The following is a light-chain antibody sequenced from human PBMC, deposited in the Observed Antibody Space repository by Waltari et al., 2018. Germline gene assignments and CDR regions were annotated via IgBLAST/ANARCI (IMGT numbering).Light chain of an antibody. J-gene: IGLJ3*02. V-gene: IGLV2-18*01. Sequence: QSALTQPPSVSGSPGQSVTISCTGTSSDFGSYNRVSWYQLPPGTAPKLIIFDVSYRPSGVPERFSGSKSGNTASLTISGLRAEDEADYYCSLYTSSTTWVFGGGTKLTVL. CDR1: SSDFGSYNR. CDR3: SLYTSSTTWV. CDR2: DVS.